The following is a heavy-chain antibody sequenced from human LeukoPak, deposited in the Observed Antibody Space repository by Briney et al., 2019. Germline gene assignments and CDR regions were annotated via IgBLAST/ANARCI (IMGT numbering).Heavy chain of an antibody. CDR2: ISSNSSTI. Sequence: GGSLRLSCAASGFTFSSYSMNWVRQAPGKGPEWVSYISSNSSTIYYADSVKGRFTISRDNAKNSLYLQMNSLRAEDTAVYYCAIAQNAFDIWGQGTMVTVSS. J-gene: IGHJ3*02. CDR3: AIAQNAFDI. CDR1: GFTFSSYS. V-gene: IGHV3-48*01.